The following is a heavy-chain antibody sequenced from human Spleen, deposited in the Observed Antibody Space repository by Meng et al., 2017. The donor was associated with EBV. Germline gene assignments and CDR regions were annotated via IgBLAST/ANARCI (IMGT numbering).Heavy chain of an antibody. CDR3: ARAYCDSTSCYLLFDP. J-gene: IGHJ5*02. Sequence: QAELTQVGAGLLKPSEPPSPTFVGYGGAFSGSYWSWIRQPPGKGLEWIGEINHSGSTNYNPSLKSRVTISVDTSKNQFSLKVSSVTAADTAVYYCARAYCDSTSCYLLFDPWGQGTLVTVSS. V-gene: IGHV4-34*01. CDR2: INHSGST. D-gene: IGHD2-2*01. CDR1: GGAFSGSY.